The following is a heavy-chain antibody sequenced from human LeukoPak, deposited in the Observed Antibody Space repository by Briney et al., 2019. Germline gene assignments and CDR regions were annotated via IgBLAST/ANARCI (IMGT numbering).Heavy chain of an antibody. D-gene: IGHD2/OR15-2a*01. CDR3: ARNRVDAFDI. CDR2: ISSSSGYI. CDR1: GFTFSNYW. V-gene: IGHV3-21*01. J-gene: IGHJ3*02. Sequence: GGSLRLSCAASGFTFSNYWMRWVRQAPGKGLEWVSSISSSSGYIYYADSVKGRFTISRDNAKNSLYLQMNSLRAEDTAVYYCARNRVDAFDIWGQGTMVTVSS.